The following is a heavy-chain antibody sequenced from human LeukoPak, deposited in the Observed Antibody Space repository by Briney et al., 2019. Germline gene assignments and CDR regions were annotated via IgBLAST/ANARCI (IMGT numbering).Heavy chain of an antibody. CDR3: ARGHSSGRDYYLDY. V-gene: IGHV1-18*01. CDR2: ISGYSGNT. D-gene: IGHD6-19*01. CDR1: GYSFITYS. Sequence: ASVKVSCKTSGYSFITYSINWVRQAPGQGLEWMGWISGYSGNTNYAQKLQGRVTMTIDTSTGTAYMELRSLRSDDTAVYYCARGHSSGRDYYLDYWGQGTLVTVSS. J-gene: IGHJ4*02.